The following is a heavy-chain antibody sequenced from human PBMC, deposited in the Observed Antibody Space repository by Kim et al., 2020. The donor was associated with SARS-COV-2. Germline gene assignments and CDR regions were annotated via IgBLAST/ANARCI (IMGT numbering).Heavy chain of an antibody. D-gene: IGHD2-2*01. J-gene: IGHJ6*02. CDR1: GGSISSSNC. V-gene: IGHV4-4*02. Sequence: SETLSLTCAVSGGSISSSNCWSWVRQPPGKGLEWIGDYYNSGSNNYHPSLKRLVIIPVNKYNHQFSLMRSSVTAANAAVYYCARGRAISCLYPGVWGPG. CDR3: ARGRAISCLYPGV. CDR2: YYNSGSN.